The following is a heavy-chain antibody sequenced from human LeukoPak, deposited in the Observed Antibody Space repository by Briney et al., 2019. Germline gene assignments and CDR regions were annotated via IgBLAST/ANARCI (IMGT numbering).Heavy chain of an antibody. D-gene: IGHD5-18*01. J-gene: IGHJ4*02. CDR2: IRTGSTTI. CDR1: GFTFSSYD. V-gene: IGHV3-48*04. Sequence: GGSLRLSCAASGFTFSSYDMNWVRQAPGQGLEWVSFIRTGSTTIYYADSVKGRFTTSRDNAKNSLYLQMNSLRAEDTAVYYCARDAGYGYWVVDYWGQGTLVTVSS. CDR3: ARDAGYGYWVVDY.